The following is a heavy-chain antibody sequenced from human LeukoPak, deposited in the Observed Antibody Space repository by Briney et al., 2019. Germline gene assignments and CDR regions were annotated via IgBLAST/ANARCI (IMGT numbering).Heavy chain of an antibody. CDR3: AKGGNSRYYYYYMDV. J-gene: IGHJ6*03. CDR1: GFTFSSYA. D-gene: IGHD2/OR15-2a*01. CDR2: ISYDGSNK. Sequence: GGSLRLSCAASGFTFSSYAMHWVRQAPGKGLEWVAVISYDGSNKYYADSVKGRFTISRENTLYLQMNSLRAEDTAVYYCAKGGNSRYYYYYMDVWGKGTTVTVSS. V-gene: IGHV3-30*04.